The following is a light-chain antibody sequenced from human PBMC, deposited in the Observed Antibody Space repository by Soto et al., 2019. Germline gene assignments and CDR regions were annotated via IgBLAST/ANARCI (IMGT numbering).Light chain of an antibody. Sequence: DIVMTQSPLPLPVTPGEPASISCRSSQILLHRNGYNYLDWYLQKPGQSPQLLIYLGSNRSSGVPDRFSGSGSGTDFTLTISSLEPEDFAVYYCQQRNRWPPVTFGGGTKVDI. CDR2: LGS. V-gene: IGKV2-28*01. J-gene: IGKJ4*01. CDR3: QQRNRWPPVT. CDR1: QILLHRNGYNY.